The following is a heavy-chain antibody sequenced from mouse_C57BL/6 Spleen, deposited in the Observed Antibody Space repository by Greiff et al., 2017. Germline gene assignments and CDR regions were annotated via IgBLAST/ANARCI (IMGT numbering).Heavy chain of an antibody. J-gene: IGHJ4*01. CDR3: SRGTTVVVDYAMGY. V-gene: IGHV1-80*01. Sequence: VQLLQSGAELVKPGASVKISCKASGYAFSSYWMNWVKQRPGKGLEWIGQIYPGDGDTNYNGKFKGKATLTADKSSSTAYMQLSSLTSEDSAVYFCSRGTTVVVDYAMGYWGQTLSVTFSS. CDR2: IYPGDGDT. CDR1: GYAFSSYW. D-gene: IGHD1-1*01.